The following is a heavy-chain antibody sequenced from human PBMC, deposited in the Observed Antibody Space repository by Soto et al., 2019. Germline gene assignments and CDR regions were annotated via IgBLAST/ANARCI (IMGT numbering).Heavy chain of an antibody. D-gene: IGHD3-3*01. V-gene: IGHV4-59*01. Sequence: LSLTCTVSGGSISIYYWSWIRQPPGKGLEWIGYIYYSGSTNYNPSLKSRVTISVDTSKNQFSLKLSSVTAADTAVYYCARVLGTYYDFWSGYYGWFDPWGQGTLVTVSS. J-gene: IGHJ5*02. CDR2: IYYSGST. CDR1: GGSISIYY. CDR3: ARVLGTYYDFWSGYYGWFDP.